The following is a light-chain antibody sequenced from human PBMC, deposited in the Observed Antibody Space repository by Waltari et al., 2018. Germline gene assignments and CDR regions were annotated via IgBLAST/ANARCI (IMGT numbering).Light chain of an antibody. Sequence: SSELTQPPSVSVSPGQTATIACSADASAKQFAYWYQQKPGQAPVLVMFRDTERPSGIPERFSGSGSGTTVTLTISGVQAEDEADYYCQSADNTGDYVLFGGGTKLTVL. J-gene: IGLJ3*02. CDR1: ASAKQF. V-gene: IGLV3-25*03. CDR2: RDT. CDR3: QSADNTGDYVL.